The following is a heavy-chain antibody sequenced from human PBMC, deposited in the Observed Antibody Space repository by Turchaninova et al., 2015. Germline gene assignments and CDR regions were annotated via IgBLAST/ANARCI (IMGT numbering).Heavy chain of an antibody. CDR2: ISSDGNNE. V-gene: IGHV3-30*03. Sequence: QVQLVDSGGGVVQPGGSLRLSCAASGFTFSNSGMVWVRQAPGKGVDWVETISSDGNNEHYPDSVKGRFTVSRDNSKDTLYLQMDSLRPEDTAVYYCSTGGSPYFDYWGQGILVTVS. CDR1: GFTFSNSG. J-gene: IGHJ4*02. D-gene: IGHD6-13*01. CDR3: STGGSPYFDY.